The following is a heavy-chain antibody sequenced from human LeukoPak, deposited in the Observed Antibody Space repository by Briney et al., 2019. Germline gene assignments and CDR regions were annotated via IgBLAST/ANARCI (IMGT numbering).Heavy chain of an antibody. CDR3: ARVNYDSSGYSVTLFDY. J-gene: IGHJ4*02. CDR2: INPNSGGT. V-gene: IGHV1-2*02. D-gene: IGHD3-22*01. CDR1: GYTFTGYY. Sequence: ASVKVSCKASGYTFTGYYMHWVRQAPGQGLEWMGWINPNSGGTNYAQKFQGRVTMTRDTFISTAYMELSRLRSDDTAVYYCARVNYDSSGYSVTLFDYWGQGTLVTVSS.